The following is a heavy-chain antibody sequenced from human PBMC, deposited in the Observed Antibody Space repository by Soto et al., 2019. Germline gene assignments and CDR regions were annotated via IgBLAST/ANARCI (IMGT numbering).Heavy chain of an antibody. CDR2: IWYDGSNK. V-gene: IGHV3-33*01. J-gene: IGHJ4*02. D-gene: IGHD3-10*01. CDR3: ARAARPYYYGSGSYYSY. Sequence: SGGSLRLSCAASGFTFSSYGMHWVRQAPGKGLEWVAVIWYDGSNKYYADSVKGRFTISRDNSKNTLYLQMNSLRAEDTAVYYCARAARPYYYGSGSYYSYWGQGTLVTVSS. CDR1: GFTFSSYG.